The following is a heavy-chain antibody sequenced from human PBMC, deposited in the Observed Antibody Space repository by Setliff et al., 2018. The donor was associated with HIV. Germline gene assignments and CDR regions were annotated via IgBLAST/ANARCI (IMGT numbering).Heavy chain of an antibody. J-gene: IGHJ4*02. CDR2: IIPIFGTA. V-gene: IGHV1-69*13. CDR3: AKCGGVTCYSASWYFDY. Sequence: SVKVSCKASGGTFSSHAISWVRQAPGQGLEWMGGIIPIFGTANYAQKFQGRVTITADESTSTAYMELSSLRSGDTAVYYCAKCGGVTCYSASWYFDYWGQGTLVTVSS. D-gene: IGHD2-15*01. CDR1: GGTFSSHA.